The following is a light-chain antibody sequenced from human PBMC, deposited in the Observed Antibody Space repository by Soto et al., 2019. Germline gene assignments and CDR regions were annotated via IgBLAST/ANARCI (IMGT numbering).Light chain of an antibody. CDR1: QSFGIS. CDR2: HAS. CDR3: QHHFNWPPFA. Sequence: IVMTQSPATLSVAPGDRATLSCRASQSFGISSAWYQQKPGQAPRLLLYHASPRATAVPARFSGSGSGTEFTLTISSLQSEDFAVYYCQHHFNWPPFAFGPGTKLEI. J-gene: IGKJ2*01. V-gene: IGKV3-15*01.